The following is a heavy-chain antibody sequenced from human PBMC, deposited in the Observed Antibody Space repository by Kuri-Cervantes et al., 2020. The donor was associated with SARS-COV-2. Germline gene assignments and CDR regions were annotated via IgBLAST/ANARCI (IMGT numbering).Heavy chain of an antibody. V-gene: IGHV4-61*09. CDR3: ARGRSFVGN. CDR1: GGSISSGSYY. CDR2: IYTSGGT. J-gene: IGHJ4*02. D-gene: IGHD3-16*01. Sequence: SETLSLTCSVSGGSISSGSYYCTWIRQPAGKGLEWIGHIYTSGGTNYNPSLKSRVTISVDTSKNQFPLKLSSVTAADTAVYYCARGRSFVGNWGQGTLVTVSS.